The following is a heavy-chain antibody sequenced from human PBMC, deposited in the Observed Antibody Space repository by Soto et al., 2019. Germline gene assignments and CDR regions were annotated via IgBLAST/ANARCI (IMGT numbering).Heavy chain of an antibody. D-gene: IGHD5-12*01. Sequence: EVQLLESGGGLVQPGGSLRLSCAASGFTFSSYAMSWVRQAPGKGLEWVSAISGSGGSTYYADSVKGRFTISRDNSKNTLYLQMNSLRAEDTAVYYCAKDSFSGCDFLDWFDPWGQGTLVTVSS. CDR2: ISGSGGST. CDR1: GFTFSSYA. CDR3: AKDSFSGCDFLDWFDP. V-gene: IGHV3-23*01. J-gene: IGHJ5*02.